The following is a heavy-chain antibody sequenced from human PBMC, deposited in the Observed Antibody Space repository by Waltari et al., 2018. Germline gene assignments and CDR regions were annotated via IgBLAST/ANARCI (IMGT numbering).Heavy chain of an antibody. D-gene: IGHD1-26*01. CDR1: GFTFSSYS. V-gene: IGHV3-21*01. CDR3: ARDRGSYRAEYFQH. CDR2: ISSSSSYI. J-gene: IGHJ1*01. Sequence: EVQLVESGGGLVKPGGSLRLSCAASGFTFSSYSMNWVRQAPGKGLEWVSSISSSSSYIYYADSGKGRFTISRDNAKNSLYLQMNSLRAEDTAVYYCARDRGSYRAEYFQHWGQGTLVTVSS.